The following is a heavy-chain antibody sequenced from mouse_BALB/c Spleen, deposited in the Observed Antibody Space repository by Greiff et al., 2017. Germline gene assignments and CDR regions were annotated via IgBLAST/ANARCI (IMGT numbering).Heavy chain of an antibody. CDR1: GYAFTSYN. J-gene: IGHJ2*01. CDR3: ARGDYRYDEGY. D-gene: IGHD2-14*01. CDR2: IDPYNGGN. V-gene: IGHV1S135*01. Sequence: EVQLQQSGPELVTPGASVKVSCKASGYAFTSYNMYWVKQSHGKSLEWIGYIDPYNGGNSYNQKFKGKATLTVDKSSSTAYMHLNSLTSEESAGYYCARGDYRYDEGYWGQGTTLTVSS.